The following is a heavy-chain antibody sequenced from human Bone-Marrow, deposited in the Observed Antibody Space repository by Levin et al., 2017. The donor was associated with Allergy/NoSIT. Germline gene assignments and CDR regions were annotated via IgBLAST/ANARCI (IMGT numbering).Heavy chain of an antibody. CDR3: ATAGRTSGYADAFEF. V-gene: IGHV3-30*04. D-gene: IGHD3-22*01. CDR2: ISHDETSI. J-gene: IGHJ3*01. CDR1: GSMFSSFV. Sequence: GESLKISCAVSGSMFSSFVLHWVRQAPGKGLEWVAVISHDETSIIYSDSVKGRFTISKDNPKKTLYLQMNSLRDEDTAVYYCATAGRTSGYADAFEFWGQGTMVTVSS.